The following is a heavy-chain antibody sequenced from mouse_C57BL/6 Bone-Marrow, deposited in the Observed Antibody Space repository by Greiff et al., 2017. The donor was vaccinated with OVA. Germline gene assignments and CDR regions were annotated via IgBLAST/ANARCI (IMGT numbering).Heavy chain of an antibody. CDR3: ARRMGLKGAMDY. CDR2: ISSGGSYT. CDR1: GFTFSSYG. V-gene: IGHV5-6*01. Sequence: EVQRVESGGDLVKPGGSLKLSCAASGFTFSSYGMSWVRQTPDKRLEWVATISSGGSYTYYPDSVKGRFTISRDNAKNTLYLQMSSLKSEDTAMYYCARRMGLKGAMDYWGQGTSVTVSS. J-gene: IGHJ4*01. D-gene: IGHD1-3*01.